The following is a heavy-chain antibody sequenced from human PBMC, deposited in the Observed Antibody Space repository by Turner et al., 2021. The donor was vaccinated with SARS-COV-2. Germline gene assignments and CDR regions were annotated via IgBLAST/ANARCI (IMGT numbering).Heavy chain of an antibody. Sequence: QLQLQESAPGLVKPSDTLSLTCIDSGGSISSRSYYWGWIRQPPGKGLEWIGSNYYSGSNYYNPALKSRVTISVDTSKNQFSLKLSSVTAADTAVYYCAGLPVGYYGSGSYYHYGMDVWGQGTTVTVSS. J-gene: IGHJ6*02. CDR3: AGLPVGYYGSGSYYHYGMDV. V-gene: IGHV4-39*01. D-gene: IGHD3-10*01. CDR2: NYYSGSN. CDR1: GGSISSRSYY.